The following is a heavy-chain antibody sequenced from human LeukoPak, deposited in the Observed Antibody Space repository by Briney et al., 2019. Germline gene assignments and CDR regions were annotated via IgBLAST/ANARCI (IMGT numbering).Heavy chain of an antibody. D-gene: IGHD3-3*01. CDR2: ISSTKSNI. V-gene: IGHV3-48*01. CDR3: ARSSHGDFWSGYYFDD. CDR1: GFTFSTYS. J-gene: IGHJ4*02. Sequence: PGGSLRLSCAASGFTFSTYSMNWVRQAPGKGLEWVSYISSTKSNIYYADSVKGRFTISRDNAKNSLYLQMNSLRAEDTAVYYCARSSHGDFWSGYYFDDWGRGTLVTVSS.